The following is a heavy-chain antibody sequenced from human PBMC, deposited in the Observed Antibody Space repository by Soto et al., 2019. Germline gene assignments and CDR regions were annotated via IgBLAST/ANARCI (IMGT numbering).Heavy chain of an antibody. CDR2: ISYDGSNK. Sequence: GSLRLSCAASGFTFSSYAMHWVRQAPGKGLEWVAVISYDGSNKYYADSVKGRFTISRDNSKNTLYLQMNSLRAEDTAVYYCARDHKIYDFWSGYYLVSGWMGEYNWFDPWGQGTLVTVS. V-gene: IGHV3-30-3*01. CDR1: GFTFSSYA. D-gene: IGHD3-3*01. J-gene: IGHJ5*02. CDR3: ARDHKIYDFWSGYYLVSGWMGEYNWFDP.